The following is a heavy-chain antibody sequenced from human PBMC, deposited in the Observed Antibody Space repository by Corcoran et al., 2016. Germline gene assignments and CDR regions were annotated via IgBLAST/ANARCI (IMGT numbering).Heavy chain of an antibody. V-gene: IGHV1-18*01. CDR2: ISAYNGNT. CDR1: GYTFTSYG. D-gene: IGHD6-13*01. Sequence: QVQLVQSGAEVKKPGASVKVSCKASGYTFTSYGISWVRQAPGQGLEWMGWISAYNGNTNYAQKLQGRVTMTTDTSTSTAYMERRSLRSDDTAVYYCAMDFGLAAAGKGAGMDVWGQGTTVTVSS. CDR3: AMDFGLAAAGKGAGMDV. J-gene: IGHJ6*02.